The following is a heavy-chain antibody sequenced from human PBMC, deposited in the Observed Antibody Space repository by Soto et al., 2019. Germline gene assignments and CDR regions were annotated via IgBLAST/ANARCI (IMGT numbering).Heavy chain of an antibody. CDR3: AKDIGDIVIAPPDKDHYFQYGADV. Sequence: PGGSLRLSCAVSGFTFSSYAMGWVRQAAGKGLEWVSVIRGRSTTTYYADSVRGRFTVSRDNSKNTVFLQMNNLRAEDSAVYYCAKDIGDIVIAPPDKDHYFQYGADVWGQGNTVTVSS. J-gene: IGHJ6*02. CDR1: GFTFSSYA. V-gene: IGHV3-23*01. D-gene: IGHD2-15*01. CDR2: IRGRSTTT.